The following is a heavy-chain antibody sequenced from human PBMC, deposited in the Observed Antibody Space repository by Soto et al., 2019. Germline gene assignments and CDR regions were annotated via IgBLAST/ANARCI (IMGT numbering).Heavy chain of an antibody. D-gene: IGHD4-17*01. CDR2: IYYSGST. CDR1: GGSISSGDYC. Sequence: PSETLSLTCTVSGGSISSGDYCWSWIRQPPGKGLEWIGYIYYSGSTYYNPSLKSRVTISVDTSKNQFSLKLSSVTAADTAVYYCARDHEVTTLGHMPIYYYYYGMDVWGQGTTVTVSS. V-gene: IGHV4-30-4*01. J-gene: IGHJ6*02. CDR3: ARDHEVTTLGHMPIYYYYYGMDV.